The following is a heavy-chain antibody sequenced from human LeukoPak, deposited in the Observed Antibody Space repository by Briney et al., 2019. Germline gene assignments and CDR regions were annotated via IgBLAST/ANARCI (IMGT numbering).Heavy chain of an antibody. CDR1: GGSFSGYY. J-gene: IGHJ4*02. V-gene: IGHV4-34*01. CDR3: AREAYTAMAHAFDY. D-gene: IGHD5-18*01. CDR2: INHSGST. Sequence: PSETLSLTCAVYGGSFSGYYWSWIRQPPGKGLEWIGEINHSGSTNYNPSLKSRVTISVDTSKNQFSLKLSSVTAADAAVYYCAREAYTAMAHAFDYRGQGTLVTVSS.